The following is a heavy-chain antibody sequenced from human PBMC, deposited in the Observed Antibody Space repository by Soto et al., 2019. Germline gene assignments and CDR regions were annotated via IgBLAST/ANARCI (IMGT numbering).Heavy chain of an antibody. CDR3: AKVIYDYVWGSYLRGYFDY. CDR1: GFTFSNAW. V-gene: IGHV3-15*01. J-gene: IGHJ4*02. CDR2: IKSKTDGGTT. Sequence: GGSLRLSCAASGFTFSNAWMSWVRQAPGKGLEWVGRIKSKTDGGTTDYAAPVKGRFTISRDDSKNTLYLQMNSLKTEETAVYYCAKVIYDYVWGSYLRGYFDYWGQGTLVTVSS. D-gene: IGHD3-16*02.